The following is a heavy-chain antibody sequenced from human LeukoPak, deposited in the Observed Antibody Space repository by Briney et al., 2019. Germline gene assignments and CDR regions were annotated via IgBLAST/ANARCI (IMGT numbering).Heavy chain of an antibody. CDR2: ISGNGGST. J-gene: IGHJ4*02. Sequence: GGSLRLSCAASGFTFSSSVMSWVRQAPGKGLEWVSSISGNGGSTYYADSVQGRFTISRDNSKNTPYLQMNGLRAEDTAVYYCATEYSGGHYYFNYWGQGTLVTVSS. D-gene: IGHD6-19*01. CDR3: ATEYSGGHYYFNY. CDR1: GFTFSSSV. V-gene: IGHV3-23*01.